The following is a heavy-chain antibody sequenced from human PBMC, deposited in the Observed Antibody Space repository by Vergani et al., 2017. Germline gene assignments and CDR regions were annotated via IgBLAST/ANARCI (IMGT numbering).Heavy chain of an antibody. CDR2: ISGSGGST. J-gene: IGHJ4*02. Sequence: VQLVESGGGLVKPGGSLRHSCAASGFTFSDYYMSWIRQAPGKGLEWVSAISGSGGSTYYADSVKGRFTISRDNSKNTLYLQMNSLRAEDTAVYYCAKDLRRLDIVVVPAAISIDYWGQGTLVTVSS. CDR1: GFTFSDYY. CDR3: AKDLRRLDIVVVPAAISIDY. D-gene: IGHD2-2*03. V-gene: IGHV3-23*04.